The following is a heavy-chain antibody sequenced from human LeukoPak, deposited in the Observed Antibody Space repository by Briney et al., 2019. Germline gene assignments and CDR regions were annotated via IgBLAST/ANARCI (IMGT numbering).Heavy chain of an antibody. Sequence: GGSLRLSCAASGFTFSSYAMSWVRQAPGKGLEWVSAISGSGGSTYYADSVKGRFTISRDNSKNTLYLQMSSLRAEDTAVYYCAKAGENRLGYGYGYPTFVYWGQGTLVTVSS. D-gene: IGHD5-18*01. CDR1: GFTFSSYA. CDR3: AKAGENRLGYGYGYPTFVY. J-gene: IGHJ4*02. CDR2: ISGSGGST. V-gene: IGHV3-23*01.